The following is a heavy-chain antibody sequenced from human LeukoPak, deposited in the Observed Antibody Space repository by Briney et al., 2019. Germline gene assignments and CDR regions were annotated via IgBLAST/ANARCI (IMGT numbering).Heavy chain of an antibody. CDR2: IYSGGST. V-gene: IGHV3-53*01. Sequence: PGGSLRLSCAASGFTVSSNYMSWVRQAPGKGLEWVSVIYSGGSTYYADSVKGRFTISRDNSKNSLYLQMNSLRAEDTAVYYCARDLGNYDFWSGGGYYYMDVWGKGTTVTVSS. D-gene: IGHD3-3*01. J-gene: IGHJ6*03. CDR1: GFTVSSNY. CDR3: ARDLGNYDFWSGGGYYYMDV.